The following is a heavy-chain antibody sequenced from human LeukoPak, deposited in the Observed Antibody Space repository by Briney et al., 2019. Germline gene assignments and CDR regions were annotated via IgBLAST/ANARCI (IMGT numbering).Heavy chain of an antibody. CDR1: GYTFANFG. CDR2: ISVYNGNI. Sequence: GASVKVSCKASGYTFANFGITWVRQAPGQGLEWMGWISVYNGNINYAQNLQGRVTLTTDTSTSTAYMELRSLRSDDTALYYCARTCSSSSCYIVHWGQGTLVTVSS. V-gene: IGHV1-18*01. J-gene: IGHJ4*02. D-gene: IGHD2-2*02. CDR3: ARTCSSSSCYIVH.